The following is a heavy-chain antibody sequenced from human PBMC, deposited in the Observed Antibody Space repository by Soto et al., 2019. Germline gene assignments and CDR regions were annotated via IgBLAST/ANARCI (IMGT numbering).Heavy chain of an antibody. CDR2: INTNNGGA. Sequence: ASVKVSCKASGYIFTEYHIHWVRQAPGQGLEFMGWINTNNGGAGSAQQFQGRVTVTRDTSINTVYLELSNLRSDDTAVYFCAKERGSNPRHPSYKWGETWGQGPLVTVSS. V-gene: IGHV1-2*02. D-gene: IGHD1-1*01. J-gene: IGHJ5*02. CDR3: AKERGSNPRHPSYKWGET. CDR1: GYIFTEYH.